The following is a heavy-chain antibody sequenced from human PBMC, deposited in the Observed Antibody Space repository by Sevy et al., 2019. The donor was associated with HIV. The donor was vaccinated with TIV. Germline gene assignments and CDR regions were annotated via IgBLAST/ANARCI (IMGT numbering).Heavy chain of an antibody. CDR1: GFTVNTYP. V-gene: IGHV3-23*01. CDR2: INNSGGST. J-gene: IGHJ4*02. Sequence: GGSLRLSCAVSGFTVNTYPMSWVRQAPGKGLEWVAVINNSGGSTDYADSVRGRFSISRDNPNVYLEMNSLRVEDTAVYYCVKERVGYISSWYYFDYWGQGTLVTVSS. D-gene: IGHD6-13*01. CDR3: VKERVGYISSWYYFDY.